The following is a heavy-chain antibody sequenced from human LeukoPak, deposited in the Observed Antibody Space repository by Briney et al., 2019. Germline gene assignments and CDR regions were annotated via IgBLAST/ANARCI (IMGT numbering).Heavy chain of an antibody. CDR1: GFTFSSYA. D-gene: IGHD3-3*01. J-gene: IGHJ4*02. CDR2: ISGSGGST. CDR3: AKDFGARHYFDY. V-gene: IGHV3-23*01. Sequence: GGSLRLSCAASGFTFSSYAMSWVRQAPGKGLEWVSAISGSGGSTYYADSVKGRFTISRDNSKNTLYLQMNSMRAEDTAVYYCAKDFGARHYFDYWGQGTLVTVSS.